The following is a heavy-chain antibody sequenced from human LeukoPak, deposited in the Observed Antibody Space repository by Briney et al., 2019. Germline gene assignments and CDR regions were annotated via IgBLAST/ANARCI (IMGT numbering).Heavy chain of an antibody. D-gene: IGHD2-15*01. CDR3: ARLLIVVDYFDY. CDR2: IYYSGST. Sequence: SETLSLTCTVSGGSISSGDYYWSWIRQPPGKGLEWIGYIYYSGSTYYNPSLKSRVTISVDTSKNQFSLKLSSVTAADTAVYYCARLLIVVDYFDYWGQGTLVTVSS. J-gene: IGHJ4*02. V-gene: IGHV4-30-4*08. CDR1: GGSISSGDYY.